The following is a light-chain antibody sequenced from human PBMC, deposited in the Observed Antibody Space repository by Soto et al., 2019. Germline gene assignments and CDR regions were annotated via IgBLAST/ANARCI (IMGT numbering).Light chain of an antibody. CDR1: QSIGTW. CDR2: HAS. Sequence: DIQVTQSPSTLSASVGETVTITCRASQSIGTWLVWYQHKPGTAPKVLIYHASTLESGVPSRFSGSGSGTEFTLTISSLQPEDFATYYCQQSRTFGQGTKLEIK. CDR3: QQSRT. J-gene: IGKJ2*01. V-gene: IGKV1-5*01.